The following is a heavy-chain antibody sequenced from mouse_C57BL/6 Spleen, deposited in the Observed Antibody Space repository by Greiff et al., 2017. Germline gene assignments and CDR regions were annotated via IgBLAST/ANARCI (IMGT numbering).Heavy chain of an antibody. J-gene: IGHJ2*01. Sequence: QVQLQQSGAELVKPGASVTMSCKASGYTFTTYPIEWMKQNHGKSLEWIGNFHPYNDVTKYNETFKGKATLTGEQSSSTVYLELSRVTSDDSAVYYCARGDYFGSGALDYWGQGTTLTVSS. CDR1: GYTFTTYP. V-gene: IGHV1-47*01. CDR2: FHPYNDVT. D-gene: IGHD1-1*01. CDR3: ARGDYFGSGALDY.